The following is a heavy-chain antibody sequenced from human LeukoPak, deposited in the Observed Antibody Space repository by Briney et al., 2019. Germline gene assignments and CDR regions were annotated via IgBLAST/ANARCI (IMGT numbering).Heavy chain of an antibody. CDR3: ARAPYSSSWYYSDY. CDR1: GFTFSDYY. V-gene: IGHV3-11*05. Sequence: PGGSLRLSCAASGFTFSDYYMSWIRQAPGKGLEWVSYISSSSSYTNYADSVKGRFTISRDNAKNSLYLQMNSLRAEDTAVYYCARAPYSSSWYYSDYWGQGTLVTVSS. J-gene: IGHJ4*02. D-gene: IGHD6-13*01. CDR2: ISSSSSYT.